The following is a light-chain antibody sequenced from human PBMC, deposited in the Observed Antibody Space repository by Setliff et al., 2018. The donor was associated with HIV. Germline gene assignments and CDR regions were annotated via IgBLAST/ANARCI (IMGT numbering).Light chain of an antibody. J-gene: IGLJ1*01. CDR1: SSDVGGYNY. V-gene: IGLV2-11*01. CDR2: DVS. Sequence: QSALTQPRSVSGSTGQSVTISCTGTSSDVGGYNYVSWYQQHPGKAPKLMIYDVSKRPSGVPDRFSGSKSGNTASLTISGLQAEDEADYYCCSYAGSYYVFGTGTKVTLL. CDR3: CSYAGSYYV.